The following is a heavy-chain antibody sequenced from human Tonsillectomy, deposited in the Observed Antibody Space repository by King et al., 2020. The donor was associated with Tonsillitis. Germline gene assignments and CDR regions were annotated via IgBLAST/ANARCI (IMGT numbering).Heavy chain of an antibody. V-gene: IGHV4-39*01. CDR2: IYYSGST. Sequence: QLQLQESGPGLVKPSETLSLTCTVSGGSISSSSYYWGWIRQPPGKGLEWIGSIYYSGSTYYNPSLKSRVTISVDTSKNQFSLTLSSVTAADTAVYYCARLPLLGYCSSTSCYYFDYWGQGTLVTVSS. J-gene: IGHJ4*02. CDR3: ARLPLLGYCSSTSCYYFDY. CDR1: GGSISSSSYY. D-gene: IGHD2-2*01.